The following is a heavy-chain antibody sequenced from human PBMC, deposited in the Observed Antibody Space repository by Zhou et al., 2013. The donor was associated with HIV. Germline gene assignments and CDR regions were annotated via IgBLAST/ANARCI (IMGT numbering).Heavy chain of an antibody. CDR3: ARDRDYYDSSGY. D-gene: IGHD3-22*01. V-gene: IGHV1-69*12. CDR2: IIPIFGST. Sequence: QVQLVQSGAEVKQPGSSVKVSCKAPAVNFGSYAITWVRQAPGQGLEWMGDIIPIFGSTTFPRKFQGRLTITADESTRTGYMELRGLRSEDTAVYYCARDRDYYDSSGYWGQGTLVTVSS. CDR1: AVNFGSYA. J-gene: IGHJ4*02.